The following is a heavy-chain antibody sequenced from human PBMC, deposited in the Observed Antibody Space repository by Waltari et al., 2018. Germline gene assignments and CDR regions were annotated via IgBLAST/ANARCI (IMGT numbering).Heavy chain of an antibody. CDR1: GFTFSSYT. Sequence: EVQLVGSGGGLVKPGGSLRLSCAASGFTFSSYTMNWVRQDPGKVLGWVSAISSGSSYIYYADSDKGRFTISRDNAKNSLYLQMNSLRAEDTAVYYCAREWGVMVGTAGYYFDYWGQGTLVTVSS. CDR3: AREWGVMVGTAGYYFDY. J-gene: IGHJ4*02. CDR2: ISSGSSYI. V-gene: IGHV3-21*01. D-gene: IGHD2-15*01.